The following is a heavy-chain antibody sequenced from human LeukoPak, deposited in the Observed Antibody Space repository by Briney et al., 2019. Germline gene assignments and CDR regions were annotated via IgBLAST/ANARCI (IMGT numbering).Heavy chain of an antibody. D-gene: IGHD3-22*01. CDR2: INPNSGGT. V-gene: IGHV1-2*02. CDR3: AREGYDSNGYHYYYYGMDV. J-gene: IGHJ6*02. CDR1: GYTFTGYY. Sequence: ASVKVSCKASGYTFTGYYMHWVRQAPGQGLEGMGWINPNSGGTNYAQKFQGRVTMTRDTSINTAYMELTRLTSDDTAVYHCAREGYDSNGYHYYYYGMDVWGQGTTVTVSS.